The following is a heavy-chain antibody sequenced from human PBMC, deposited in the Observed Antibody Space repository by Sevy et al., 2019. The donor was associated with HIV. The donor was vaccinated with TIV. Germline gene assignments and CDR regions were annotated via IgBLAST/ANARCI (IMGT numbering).Heavy chain of an antibody. CDR3: ARMPVGSSRSTPIDY. CDR1: GGSISSYY. J-gene: IGHJ4*02. CDR2: IYYSGST. D-gene: IGHD2-2*01. V-gene: IGHV4-59*01. Sequence: SETLSLTCTVSGGSISSYYWSWIRQPPGKGLEWIGYIYYSGSTNYYPSLKSRVTISVDTSKNQFSLKLSSVTAADTAVYYCARMPVGSSRSTPIDYWGQGTLVTVSS.